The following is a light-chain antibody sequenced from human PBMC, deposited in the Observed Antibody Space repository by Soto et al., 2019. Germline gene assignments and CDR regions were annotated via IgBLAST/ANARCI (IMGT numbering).Light chain of an antibody. Sequence: QSVLTQPPSASGTPGQRVTISCSGGSSNIKTNGVSWYQQVPGAAPKPLIYSNNQRPSGAPDRFTGSKSGTSASLAIAGLQSEDEATYHCATWYDGLNGRMFGGGTKLTVL. V-gene: IGLV1-44*01. CDR3: ATWYDGLNGRM. CDR1: SSNIKTNG. CDR2: SNN. J-gene: IGLJ3*02.